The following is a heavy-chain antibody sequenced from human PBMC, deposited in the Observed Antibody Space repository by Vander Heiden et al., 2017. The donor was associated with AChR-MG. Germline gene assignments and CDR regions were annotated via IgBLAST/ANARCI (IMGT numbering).Heavy chain of an antibody. Sequence: QVQLVESGGGAVQPGRSLRLPCAASGFTLSSDAMHWVGRAPGKGLGWVAVISYDGSNKDYADAVKGRFTISRGNAKNTLYLQMNSRRAEDTAVYYCARGRAAVVTYYYGMDVWGEGTTVAVAS. CDR2: ISYDGSNK. CDR3: ARGRAAVVTYYYGMDV. D-gene: IGHD3-22*01. CDR1: GFTLSSDA. J-gene: IGHJ6*04. V-gene: IGHV3-30-3*01.